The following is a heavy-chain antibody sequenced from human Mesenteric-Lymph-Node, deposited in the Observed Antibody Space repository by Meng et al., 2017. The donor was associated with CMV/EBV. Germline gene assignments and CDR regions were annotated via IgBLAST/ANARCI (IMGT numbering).Heavy chain of an antibody. J-gene: IGHJ4*02. CDR2: IYPGDSDT. Sequence: GGSLRLSCKGSGYSFTSYWIGWVRQMPGKGLEWMGIIYPGDSDTRYSPSFQGQVTISADKSISTAYLQWSSLKASDTAMYYCARRYCSSSTCHHDYWGQGTLVPSPQ. CDR1: GYSFTSYW. CDR3: ARRYCSSSTCHHDY. D-gene: IGHD2-2*01. V-gene: IGHV5-51*01.